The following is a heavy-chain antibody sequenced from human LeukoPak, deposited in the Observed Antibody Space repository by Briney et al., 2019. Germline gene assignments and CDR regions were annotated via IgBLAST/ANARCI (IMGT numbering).Heavy chain of an antibody. Sequence: ASVKVSCKASGYTFTSHDISWVRQAAGQGLEWMGWISAYNGNTNYAQKLQGRVTMTTDTSTSTAYMELRSLRSEDTAVYYCARGSHDYGGNSFSWGQGTLVTVSS. J-gene: IGHJ5*02. CDR3: ARGSHDYGGNSFS. D-gene: IGHD4-23*01. V-gene: IGHV1-18*01. CDR2: ISAYNGNT. CDR1: GYTFTSHD.